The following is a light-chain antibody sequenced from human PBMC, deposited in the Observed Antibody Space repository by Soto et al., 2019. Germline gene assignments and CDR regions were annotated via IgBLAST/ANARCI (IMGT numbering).Light chain of an antibody. J-gene: IGLJ1*01. CDR1: KSDIGVYDF. V-gene: IGLV2-8*01. CDR2: EVV. Sequence: QSVLPQPPSASGSPGQSVTISCTGTKSDIGVYDFVSWYQHHPGKAPRLIIYEVVQRPSGVPDRFSGSKSGNTASLTVSGLQAADEAHYFCKSYAGSNTYVFGSGTKVTVL. CDR3: KSYAGSNTYV.